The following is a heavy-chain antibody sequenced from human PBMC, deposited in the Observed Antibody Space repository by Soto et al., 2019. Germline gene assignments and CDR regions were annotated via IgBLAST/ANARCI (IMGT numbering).Heavy chain of an antibody. CDR3: ARVGYCSGGSCYSGYFQH. CDR2: IYYSGST. Sequence: SETLSLTCTVSGGSISSYYWSWIRQPPGKGLEWIGYIYYSGSTNYNPSLKSRVTISVDTSKNQFSLKLSSVTAADTAVYYCARVGYCSGGSCYSGYFQHWGQGTLVTSPQ. CDR1: GGSISSYY. V-gene: IGHV4-59*01. D-gene: IGHD2-15*01. J-gene: IGHJ1*01.